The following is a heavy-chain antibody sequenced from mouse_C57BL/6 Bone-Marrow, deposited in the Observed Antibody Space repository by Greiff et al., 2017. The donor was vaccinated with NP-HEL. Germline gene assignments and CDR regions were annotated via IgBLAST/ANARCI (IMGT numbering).Heavy chain of an antibody. Sequence: QVQLKQPGAELVMPGASVKLSCKASGYTFTSYWMHWVKQRPGQGLEWIGEIDPSDSYTNYNQQFKGKSTLTVDKSSSTAYMQLSSLTSEDAAVYYCASYGRGFAYWGQGTLVTVSA. CDR1: GYTFTSYW. CDR3: ASYGRGFAY. V-gene: IGHV1-69*01. CDR2: IDPSDSYT. D-gene: IGHD1-1*02. J-gene: IGHJ3*01.